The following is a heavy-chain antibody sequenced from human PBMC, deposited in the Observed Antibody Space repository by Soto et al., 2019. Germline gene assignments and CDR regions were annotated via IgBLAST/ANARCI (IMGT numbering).Heavy chain of an antibody. CDR2: ISYDGSNK. D-gene: IGHD3-3*01. CDR3: AKGESYYDFWSGYYRGGAFDI. V-gene: IGHV3-30*18. Sequence: HPGGSLRLSCAASGFTFSSYGMHWVRQAPGKGLEWVAVISYDGSNKYYADSVKGRFTISRDNSKNTLYLQMNSLRAEDTAVYYCAKGESYYDFWSGYYRGGAFDIWGQGTMVTVSS. CDR1: GFTFSSYG. J-gene: IGHJ3*02.